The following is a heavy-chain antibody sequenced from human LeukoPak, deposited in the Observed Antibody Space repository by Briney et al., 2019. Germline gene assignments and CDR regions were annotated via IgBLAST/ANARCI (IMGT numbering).Heavy chain of an antibody. CDR3: ARDRSLDY. CDR2: ISGNGGAT. Sequence: GGSLRLSYAASGFTFTSYAMSWVRQAPGKGLEWVSAISGNGGATYYADSVKGRFTISRDNSKNTLHLQMNSLRAEDTAVYYCARDRSLDYWGQGTLVTVSS. CDR1: GFTFTSYA. V-gene: IGHV3-23*01. J-gene: IGHJ4*02.